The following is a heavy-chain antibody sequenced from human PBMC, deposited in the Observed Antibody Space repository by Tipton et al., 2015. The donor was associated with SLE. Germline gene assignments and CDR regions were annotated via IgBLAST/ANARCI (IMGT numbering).Heavy chain of an antibody. CDR1: GGSISGDY. CDR2: IDSSGNT. D-gene: IGHD2-21*02. CDR3: ARGVTADY. J-gene: IGHJ4*02. V-gene: IGHV4-4*07. Sequence: TLSLTCAVSGGSISGDYWSWIRQPAGRGPEWIGHIDSSGNTDYSPSLKSRVTMSLDPSKNHFSLKLSSVTAADTAVYYCARGVTADYWGQGTLVTVSS.